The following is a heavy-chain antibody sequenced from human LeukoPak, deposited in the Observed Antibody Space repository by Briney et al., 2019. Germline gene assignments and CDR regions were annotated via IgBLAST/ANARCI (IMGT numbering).Heavy chain of an antibody. CDR3: ARVRWDYDFRPDAFDI. CDR2: IYYSGST. D-gene: IGHD4-17*01. CDR1: GGSISSSSYY. V-gene: IGHV4-39*07. Sequence: SETLSLTCTVSGGSISSSSYYWGWIRQPPGKGLEWIGSIYYSGSTYYNPSLKSRVTISVDTSKNQFSLKLSSVTAADTAVYYCARVRWDYDFRPDAFDIWGQGTMVTVSS. J-gene: IGHJ3*02.